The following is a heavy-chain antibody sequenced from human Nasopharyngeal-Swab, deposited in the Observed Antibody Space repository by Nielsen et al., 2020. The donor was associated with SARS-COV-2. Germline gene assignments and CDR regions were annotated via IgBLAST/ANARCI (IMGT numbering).Heavy chain of an antibody. D-gene: IGHD6-13*01. CDR1: GDTFTNSA. Sequence: ASVKVSCKTSGDTFTNSAISWVRQAPGQGLEWMGWMNPHNGGTNYEQKFQGRVTMTRDTSISTGYMELRRLRPDDTGVYYCARDRSASWSALDVWGKGTTVTVSS. J-gene: IGHJ6*04. CDR3: ARDRSASWSALDV. V-gene: IGHV1-2*02. CDR2: MNPHNGGT.